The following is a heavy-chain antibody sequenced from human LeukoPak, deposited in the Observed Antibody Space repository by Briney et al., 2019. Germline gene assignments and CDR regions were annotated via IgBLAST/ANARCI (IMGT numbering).Heavy chain of an antibody. CDR1: GFTFDDYA. CDR2: ISWNSGSI. CDR3: ARDASEYCSSTSCRRYYYYGMDV. Sequence: GRSLRLSCAASGFTFDDYAMHWVRQAPGKGLEWVSGISWNSGSIGYADSVKGRFTISRDNAKNSLYLQMNSLRVEDTAVYYCARDASEYCSSTSCRRYYYYGMDVWGQGTTVTVSS. J-gene: IGHJ6*02. V-gene: IGHV3-9*01. D-gene: IGHD2-2*01.